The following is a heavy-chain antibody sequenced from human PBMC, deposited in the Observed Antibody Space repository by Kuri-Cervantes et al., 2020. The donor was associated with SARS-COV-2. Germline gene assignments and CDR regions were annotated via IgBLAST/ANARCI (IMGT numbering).Heavy chain of an antibody. J-gene: IGHJ3*02. CDR3: ARVHATKYCSGGSCYHESDAFDI. CDR1: GYTFTGYY. V-gene: IGHV1-46*03. Sequence: ASVKVSCKASGYTFTGYYMHWVRQAPGQGLEWMGIINPSGGSTSYAQKFQGRVTMTRDTSTSTVYMELSSLRSEDTAVYYCARVHATKYCSGGSCYHESDAFDIWGQGTMVTVSS. CDR2: INPSGGST. D-gene: IGHD2-15*01.